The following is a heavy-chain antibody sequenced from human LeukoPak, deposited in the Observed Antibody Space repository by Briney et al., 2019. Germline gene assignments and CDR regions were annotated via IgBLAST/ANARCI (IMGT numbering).Heavy chain of an antibody. J-gene: IGHJ6*04. CDR2: IYSGGST. V-gene: IGHV3-66*01. CDR1: GFTVSSNY. CDR3: ATRLCSIAACRASSYKCMDV. D-gene: IGHD2-2*01. Sequence: PGGSLRLSCAASGFTVSSNYMNWVRQAPGKGLEWVSVIYSGGSTYYADSVKGRFTISRDNSKNTLYLQMNSLRAEDTAVYYCATRLCSIAACRASSYKCMDVWGKGTTVIVSS.